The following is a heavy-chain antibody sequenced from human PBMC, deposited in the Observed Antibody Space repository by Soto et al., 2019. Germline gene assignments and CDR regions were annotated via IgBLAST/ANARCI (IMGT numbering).Heavy chain of an antibody. V-gene: IGHV1-18*01. Sequence: ASVKVSCKASGYTFTSYGISWVRQAPGQGLEWMGWISAYNGNTNYAQKLQGSVTMTTDTSTSTAYMELRSLRFDDTAVYYCARTDDPGCVDYWGQGTLVTVSS. D-gene: IGHD2-8*01. CDR2: ISAYNGNT. CDR3: ARTDDPGCVDY. J-gene: IGHJ4*02. CDR1: GYTFTSYG.